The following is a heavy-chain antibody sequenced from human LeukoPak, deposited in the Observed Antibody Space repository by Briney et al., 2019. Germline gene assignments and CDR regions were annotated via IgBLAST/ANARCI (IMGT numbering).Heavy chain of an antibody. CDR1: GFTFSSYS. CDR2: ISSSSTYI. D-gene: IGHD4-17*01. Sequence: PGGSLRLSCAASGFTFSSYSMNWDRQAPGKGLEWVSSISSSSTYIYDADLAKGRFTISRDNSKNSLYLQMNSLGAEDTAVYYCARQAAGDYHFDSWGQGTLVTVSS. V-gene: IGHV3-21*01. J-gene: IGHJ4*02. CDR3: ARQAAGDYHFDS.